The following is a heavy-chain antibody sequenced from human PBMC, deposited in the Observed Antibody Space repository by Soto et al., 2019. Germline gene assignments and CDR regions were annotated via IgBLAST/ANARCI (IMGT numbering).Heavy chain of an antibody. D-gene: IGHD1-26*01. J-gene: IGHJ5*02. V-gene: IGHV1-69*13. CDR1: GGTFSSYA. CDR3: AILSRGELLPHGWFDP. Sequence: ASVKVSCKASGGTFSSYAISWVRQAPGQGLEWMGGIIPIFGTANYAQKFQGRVTITADESTSTAYMELSSLRSEDTAVYYCAILSRGELLPHGWFDPWGQGTLVTVSS. CDR2: IIPIFGTA.